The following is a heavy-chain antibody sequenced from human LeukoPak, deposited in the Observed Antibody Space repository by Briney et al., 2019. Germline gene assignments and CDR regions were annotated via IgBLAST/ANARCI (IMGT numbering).Heavy chain of an antibody. CDR1: GFTFSSYV. Sequence: LPGGSLRLSCAASGFTFSSYVMNWVRQAPGKGLEWVSYISSSGSTIYRADSVKGRFTISRNNAKNSLYLQMNSLRAEDTAVYYCARDIAYDSSGYYSPHFDYWGQGTLVTVSS. D-gene: IGHD3-22*01. CDR3: ARDIAYDSSGYYSPHFDY. CDR2: ISSSGSTI. V-gene: IGHV3-48*03. J-gene: IGHJ4*02.